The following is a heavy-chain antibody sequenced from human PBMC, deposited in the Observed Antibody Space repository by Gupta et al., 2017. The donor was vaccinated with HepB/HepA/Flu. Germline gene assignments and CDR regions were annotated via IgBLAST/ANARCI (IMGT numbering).Heavy chain of an antibody. CDR1: GGSISSGDYY. J-gene: IGHJ5*02. Sequence: QVQLQESGPGLVKPSQTLSLTCTVSGGSISSGDYYWSWIRQPPGKGLEWIGYIYYSGSTYYNPSLKSRVTISVDTSKNQFSLKLSSVTAADTAVYYCARGRTLLWFGELLTYWFDPWGQGTLVTVSS. CDR3: ARGRTLLWFGELLTYWFDP. V-gene: IGHV4-30-4*01. CDR2: IYYSGST. D-gene: IGHD3-10*01.